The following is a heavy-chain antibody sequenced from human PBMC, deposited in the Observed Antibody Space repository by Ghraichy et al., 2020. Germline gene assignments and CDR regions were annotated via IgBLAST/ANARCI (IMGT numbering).Heavy chain of an antibody. CDR2: ISSSSSYI. CDR1: GFTFSSYS. V-gene: IGHV3-21*01. J-gene: IGHJ4*02. CDR3: ARGVDYGDYRVDY. D-gene: IGHD4-17*01. Sequence: GGSLRLSCAASGFTFSSYSMNCVRQAPGKGLEWVSSISSSSSYIYYADSVKGRFTISRDNAKNSLYLQMNSLRAEDTAVYYCARGVDYGDYRVDYWGQGTLVTVSS.